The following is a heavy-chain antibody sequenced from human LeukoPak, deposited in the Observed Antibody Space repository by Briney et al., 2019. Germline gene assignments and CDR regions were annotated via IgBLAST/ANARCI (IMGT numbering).Heavy chain of an antibody. J-gene: IGHJ4*02. CDR3: ARGLYSSGWHTRPLFDY. CDR1: GGSLSGYY. V-gene: IGHV4-34*01. CDR2: INHSGST. Sequence: SETLSLTCAVYGGSLSGYYWSWIRQPPGKGLEWIGEINHSGSTNYNPSLKSRVTISVDTSKNQFSLKLSSVTAADTAVYYCARGLYSSGWHTRPLFDYWGQGTLVTVSS. D-gene: IGHD6-19*01.